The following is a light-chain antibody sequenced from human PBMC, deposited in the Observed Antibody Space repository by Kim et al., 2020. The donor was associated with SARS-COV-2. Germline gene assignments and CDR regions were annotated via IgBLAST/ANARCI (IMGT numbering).Light chain of an antibody. CDR1: QSINNNY. Sequence: EIVLTQSPGTLSLSPGERATLSCRASQSINNNYLAWYQHKPGQAPRLLMSDASRRATGFPDRFSGSGSGTDFTLTISRLEPEDFAVYYCHQYGNSPSYTFGQGNKLEI. J-gene: IGKJ2*01. CDR2: DAS. CDR3: HQYGNSPSYT. V-gene: IGKV3-20*01.